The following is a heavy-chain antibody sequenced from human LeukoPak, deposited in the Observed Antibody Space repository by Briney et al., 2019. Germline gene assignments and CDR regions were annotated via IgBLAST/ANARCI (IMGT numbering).Heavy chain of an antibody. CDR3: ARVIAVAGHVGRRYYYYYMDV. V-gene: IGHV4-4*07. CDR2: IYTSGST. Sequence: SETLSLTCTVSGGSISSYYWSWIRQPAGKGLEWIGRIYTSGSTNYNPSLKSRVTMSVDTSKNQFSLKLSSVIAADTAVYYCARVIAVAGHVGRRYYYYYMDVWGKGTTVTVSS. D-gene: IGHD6-19*01. J-gene: IGHJ6*03. CDR1: GGSISSYY.